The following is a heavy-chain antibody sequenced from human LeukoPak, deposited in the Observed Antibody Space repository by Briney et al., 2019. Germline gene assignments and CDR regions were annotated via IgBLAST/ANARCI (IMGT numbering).Heavy chain of an antibody. V-gene: IGHV3-23*01. J-gene: IGHJ1*01. CDR3: AKGARGSSGYYFEYFQH. CDR1: GFTFSSYA. D-gene: IGHD3-22*01. CDR2: ISGSGGST. Sequence: GGSLRLSCAASGFTFSSYAMGWVRQAPGKGLEWVSAISGSGGSTYYADSVKGRFTISRDNSKNTLYLQMNSLRAEDTAVYYCAKGARGSSGYYFEYFQHWGQGTLVTVSS.